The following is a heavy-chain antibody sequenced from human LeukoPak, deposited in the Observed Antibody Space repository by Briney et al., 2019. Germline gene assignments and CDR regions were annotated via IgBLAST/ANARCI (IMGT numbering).Heavy chain of an antibody. CDR3: ARDGSYGAFDI. D-gene: IGHD1-26*01. J-gene: IGHJ3*02. CDR1: GGSISTYY. V-gene: IGHV4-59*01. Sequence: SETLSLTCTVSGGSISTYYGSWIRQPPGKGLEWIGYIYYSGSTNYNPSLKSRVTISVDTSKNQFSLNLSPVTAADTAVYYCARDGSYGAFDIWGQGTMVTVSS. CDR2: IYYSGST.